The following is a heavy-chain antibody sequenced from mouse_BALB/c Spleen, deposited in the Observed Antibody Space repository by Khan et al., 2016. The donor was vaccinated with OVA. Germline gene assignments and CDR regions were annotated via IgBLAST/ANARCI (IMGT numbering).Heavy chain of an antibody. D-gene: IGHD1-1*01. V-gene: IGHV1S41*01. J-gene: IGHJ4*01. CDR3: ARENSYGRSGGAMDY. CDR2: IAPRSSNA. Sequence: DLVKPGASVKLSCKASGYTFTSYWINWIKQRPGQGLEWIGRIAPRSSNAYYNDMFKDKATLTVDTSSTTACIQLSSLSSEDSAVYICARENSYGRSGGAMDYWGQGTSVTVSA. CDR1: GYTFTSYW.